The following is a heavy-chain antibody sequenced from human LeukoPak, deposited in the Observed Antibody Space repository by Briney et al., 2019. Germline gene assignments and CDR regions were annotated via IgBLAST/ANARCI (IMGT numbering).Heavy chain of an antibody. J-gene: IGHJ4*02. CDR1: GFTFSSYA. Sequence: GGSLRLSCAASGFTFSSYAMSWVRQAPGKGLEWVSAISGSGGSTYYADSVKGRFTISRDNSKNTLYLQMNSLRAEDTAVYYCATARYCSSTSCYASVDYWGQGTLVTVSS. CDR2: ISGSGGST. V-gene: IGHV3-23*01. CDR3: ATARYCSSTSCYASVDY. D-gene: IGHD2-2*01.